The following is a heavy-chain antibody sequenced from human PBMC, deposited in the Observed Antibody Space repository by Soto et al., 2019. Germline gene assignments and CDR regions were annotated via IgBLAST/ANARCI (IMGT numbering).Heavy chain of an antibody. D-gene: IGHD2-2*01. J-gene: IGHJ6*03. V-gene: IGHV4-31*03. CDR3: AREVIVVVPAARYMDV. CDR2: IYYSGTT. CDR1: GGSISSGDYH. Sequence: QVQLQESGPGMVKPSQTLSLTCTVSGGSISSGDYHWSWIRQHPGKGLEWIGYIYYSGTTYYNPSLKSRVTISVDTSKNQFSLKLSSVTAADTAVYYCAREVIVVVPAARYMDVWGKGTTVTVSS.